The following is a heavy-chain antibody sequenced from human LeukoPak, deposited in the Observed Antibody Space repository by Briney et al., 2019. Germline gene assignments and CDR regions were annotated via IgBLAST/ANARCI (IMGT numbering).Heavy chain of an antibody. D-gene: IGHD3-9*01. CDR2: FYYRGTS. CDR3: ARRACGDWLDRGYYYGMGV. Sequence: TSETLSLNCNVSGGSIRSSSYYWGCTRQPPGKGLEWLVSFYYRGTSYYNPSLKSRVTISVDTSKNQFSLKLSSVTAADTAVYFCARRACGDWLDRGYYYGMGVWGQGTTVTVSS. CDR1: GGSIRSSSYY. V-gene: IGHV4-39*01. J-gene: IGHJ6*02.